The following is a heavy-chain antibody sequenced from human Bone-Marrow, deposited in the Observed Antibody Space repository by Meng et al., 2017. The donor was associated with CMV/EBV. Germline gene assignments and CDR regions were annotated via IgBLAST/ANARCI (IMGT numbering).Heavy chain of an antibody. CDR3: AKWAYCSGGRCQQAFDY. J-gene: IGHJ4*02. Sequence: GGSLRLSCAASGFTFSTYDMSWVRQAPGKGLEWVSAISSSASGTYYADSVKGRFTVSRDNSKNTLSLQMDSLRAEDTAVYYCAKWAYCSGGRCQQAFDYWGQGTLVTFSS. V-gene: IGHV3-23*01. CDR2: ISSSASGT. CDR1: GFTFSTYD. D-gene: IGHD2-15*01.